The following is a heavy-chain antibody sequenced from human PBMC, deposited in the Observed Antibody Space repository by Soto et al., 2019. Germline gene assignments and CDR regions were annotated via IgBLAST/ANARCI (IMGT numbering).Heavy chain of an antibody. CDR1: GYSFTANS. V-gene: IGHV1-2*04. CDR3: AMKRSGVDY. Sequence: ASMKVSCKASGYSFTANSMHWMRQAPVEGLEWMGWINPNNGGTNYARKFQGWVTMTRDTCVCTAYMDLTRLKSDDTAVYYCAMKRSGVDYWGQGTLVTVCS. CDR2: INPNNGGT. D-gene: IGHD2-15*01. J-gene: IGHJ4*02.